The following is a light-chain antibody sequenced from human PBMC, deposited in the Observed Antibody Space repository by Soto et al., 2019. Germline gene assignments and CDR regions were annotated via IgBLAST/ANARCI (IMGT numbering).Light chain of an antibody. J-gene: IGKJ2*01. CDR2: ASS. CDR1: QGVRVD. Sequence: AIQMTQSPSSLSASVGDRVTITCRASQGVRVDVGWYQQKPGKAPKLLIYASSTLQTGVPPRFSGSGSGTTFTLTSSSLYPEDRATYYCLQDYLYPYTFGQGTRVAIK. V-gene: IGKV1-6*01. CDR3: LQDYLYPYT.